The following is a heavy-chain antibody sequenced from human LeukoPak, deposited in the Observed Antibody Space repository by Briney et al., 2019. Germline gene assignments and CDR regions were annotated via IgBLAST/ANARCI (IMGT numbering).Heavy chain of an antibody. J-gene: IGHJ4*02. V-gene: IGHV3-74*01. CDR3: VRDWGYDSSGYWQKYFDT. CDR1: GFTFSTFW. D-gene: IGHD3-22*01. CDR2: INHDGSNT. Sequence: GGSLRLSCATSGFTFSTFWMHWVGQAPGKGLVWVSRINHDGSNTNYADSVKGRFTISRDNAKNTLYLQMNSLRAEDTAVYYCVRDWGYDSSGYWQKYFDTWGQGILVTVSS.